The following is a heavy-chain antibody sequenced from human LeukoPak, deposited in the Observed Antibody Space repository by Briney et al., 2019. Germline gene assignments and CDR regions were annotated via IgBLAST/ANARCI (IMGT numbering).Heavy chain of an antibody. D-gene: IGHD3-10*01. CDR3: ARSRKRGDYGSSRDY. CDR2: IIPIFGTA. Sequence: PVKVSCKASGGTFSSYAISWVRQAPGQGLEWMGGIIPIFGTANYAQKFRGRVTITADKSTSTAYMELSSLRSEDTAVYYCARSRKRGDYGSSRDYWGQGTLVTVSP. V-gene: IGHV1-69*06. J-gene: IGHJ4*02. CDR1: GGTFSSYA.